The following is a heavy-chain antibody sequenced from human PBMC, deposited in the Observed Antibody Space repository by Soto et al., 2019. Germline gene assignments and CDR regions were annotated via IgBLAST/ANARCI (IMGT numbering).Heavy chain of an antibody. V-gene: IGHV4-61*01. Sequence: PSETLSLTCTVSGGSVSSGSYYWSWIRQPPGKGLEWIGYIYYSGSTNYNPSLKSRLTMSLDTSQNQFSLKLNSVTAADTAVYFCARVPSPFDFYYAMDVWGQGTTVTVSS. D-gene: IGHD3-16*01. CDR3: ARVPSPFDFYYAMDV. J-gene: IGHJ6*02. CDR1: GGSVSSGSYY. CDR2: IYYSGST.